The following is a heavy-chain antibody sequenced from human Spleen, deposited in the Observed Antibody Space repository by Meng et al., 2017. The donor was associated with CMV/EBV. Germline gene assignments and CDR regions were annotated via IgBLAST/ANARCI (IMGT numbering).Heavy chain of an antibody. CDR2: IVVGSGNT. V-gene: IGHV1-58*01. Sequence: SVKVSCKASGFTFSRSAVQWVRQTRGQRLEWIGWIVVGSGNTNYAQKFQGRVTITADKSTSTAYMELSSLRSEDTAVYYCARDGSGMMIAGRSAFDIWGQGTMVTVSS. CDR3: ARDGSGMMIAGRSAFDI. J-gene: IGHJ3*02. D-gene: IGHD3-10*01. CDR1: GFTFSRSA.